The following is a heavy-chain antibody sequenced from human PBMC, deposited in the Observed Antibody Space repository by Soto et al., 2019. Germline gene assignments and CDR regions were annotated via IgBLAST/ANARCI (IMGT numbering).Heavy chain of an antibody. Sequence: QVQLVESGGGVVQPGRSLRLSCAASGFTFSSYAMHWVRQAPGKGLEWVAVISYDGSNKYYADSVKGRFTISRDNSKSTLYLQMNSLRAEDTAVYYCARGGPRIYSSGWYISLDYWGQGTLVTVSS. CDR2: ISYDGSNK. CDR1: GFTFSSYA. D-gene: IGHD6-19*01. J-gene: IGHJ4*02. V-gene: IGHV3-30-3*01. CDR3: ARGGPRIYSSGWYISLDY.